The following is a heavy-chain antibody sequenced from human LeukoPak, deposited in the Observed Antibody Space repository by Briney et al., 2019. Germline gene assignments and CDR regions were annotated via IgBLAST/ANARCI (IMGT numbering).Heavy chain of an antibody. J-gene: IGHJ4*02. D-gene: IGHD5-18*01. Sequence: GGSLRLSCSASGFTFSSYAMHWVRQAPGKGLEYVSAINSNGGSTYYADSVKGRFTISRDNSKNTLYLQMSSLRAEDTAVYYCVKDRGYSYGEGGYWGQGTLVTVSS. CDR1: GFTFSSYA. V-gene: IGHV3-64D*06. CDR2: INSNGGST. CDR3: VKDRGYSYGEGGY.